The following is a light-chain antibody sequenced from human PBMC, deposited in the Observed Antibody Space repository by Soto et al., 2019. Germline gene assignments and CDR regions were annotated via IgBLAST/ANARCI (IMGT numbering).Light chain of an antibody. CDR3: SSYTTSTTVV. V-gene: IGLV2-14*01. CDR2: QVS. CDR1: SSDVGNYNY. Sequence: QSALTQPASVSGSPGQSITISCTGTSSDVGNYNYVSWYQQHPGKAPKLMIYQVSNRPSGVSNPFSGSKSGNTASLTISGLQAEDEADYYCSSYTTSTTVVFGGGTKLTVL. J-gene: IGLJ2*01.